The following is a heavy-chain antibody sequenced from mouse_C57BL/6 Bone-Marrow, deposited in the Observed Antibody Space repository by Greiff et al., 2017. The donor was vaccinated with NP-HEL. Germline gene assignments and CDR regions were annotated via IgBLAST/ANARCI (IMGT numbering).Heavy chain of an antibody. Sequence: EVQRVESGEGLVKPGGSLKLSCAASGFTFSSYAMSWVRQTPEKRLEWVAYISSGGDYIYYADTVKGRFTISRDNARNTLYLQMSSLKSEDTAMYYCTRAPLTTVPYYYAMDYWGQGTSVTVSS. J-gene: IGHJ4*01. V-gene: IGHV5-9-1*02. CDR2: ISSGGDYI. CDR3: TRAPLTTVPYYYAMDY. CDR1: GFTFSSYA. D-gene: IGHD1-1*01.